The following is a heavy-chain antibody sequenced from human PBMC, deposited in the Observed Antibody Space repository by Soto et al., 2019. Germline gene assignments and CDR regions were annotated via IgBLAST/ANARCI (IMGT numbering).Heavy chain of an antibody. J-gene: IGHJ5*01. CDR2: IFYSGST. CDR1: GGSISSYY. CDR3: ASMIGDPVLSFDS. V-gene: IGHV4-59*01. D-gene: IGHD3-10*02. Sequence: QVQLQESGPGLVKPSETLSLTCTVSGGSISSYYWSWIRQPPGKGLEWIGVIFYSGSTSYNPSLKRRVTISIDTSEYQFSLTLNSVTAADTAVYYCASMIGDPVLSFDSWGQGTLVAVSS.